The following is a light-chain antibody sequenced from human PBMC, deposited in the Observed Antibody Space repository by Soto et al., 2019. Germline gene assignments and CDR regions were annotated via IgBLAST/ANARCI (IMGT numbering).Light chain of an antibody. Sequence: QSALTQPAPVSGSPGQSITISCTGTSSDVGGYNYVSWYQQQSGKAPKLIIHEVSNRPSGVSNRFSGSKSGNTASLTISGLQAEDEADYYCDSYTGSRAYVFGIGTKVTVL. CDR2: EVS. J-gene: IGLJ1*01. V-gene: IGLV2-14*01. CDR3: DSYTGSRAYV. CDR1: SSDVGGYNY.